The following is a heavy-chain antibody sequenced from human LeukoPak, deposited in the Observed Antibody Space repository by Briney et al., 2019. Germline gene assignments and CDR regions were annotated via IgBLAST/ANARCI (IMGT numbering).Heavy chain of an antibody. J-gene: IGHJ4*02. CDR3: ARGQGDIVVVPAAIDY. CDR1: GFPFGALP. Sequence: GGSRRLSFAPSGFPFGALPMHWVRQAPAKGLEGWPVLSYDGSNKYYADSVKGRFTISRDNSKNTLYLQMNSLRAEDTAVYYCARGQGDIVVVPAAIDYWGQGTLVTVSS. V-gene: IGHV3-30-3*01. CDR2: LSYDGSNK. D-gene: IGHD2-2*01.